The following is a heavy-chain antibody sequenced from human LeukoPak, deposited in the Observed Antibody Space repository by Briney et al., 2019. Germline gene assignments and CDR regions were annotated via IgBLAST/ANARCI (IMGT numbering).Heavy chain of an antibody. CDR2: IIPIFGTA. J-gene: IGHJ4*02. D-gene: IGHD3-22*01. Sequence: EASVKVSCKASGGTFSSYAISWVRQAPGQGLEWMGGIIPIFGTANYAQKFQGRVTITADESTSTAYMELSSLRSEDTAVYYCARGAIYDSSGYYHYWGQGILVTVSS. CDR3: ARGAIYDSSGYYHY. V-gene: IGHV1-69*01. CDR1: GGTFSSYA.